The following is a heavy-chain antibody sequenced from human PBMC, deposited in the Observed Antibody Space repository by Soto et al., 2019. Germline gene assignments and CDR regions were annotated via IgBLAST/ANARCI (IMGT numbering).Heavy chain of an antibody. CDR2: IYSGGST. V-gene: IGHV3-53*01. Sequence: EVQLVESGGGLIQPGGSLRLSCAASGFTVSSNYMSWVRQAPGKGLEWVSVIYSGGSTYYADSVKGRFTISRDNSKNTLDLQRNSLRAEDTAGYYCASDTYCDLLTGYYFGRDVWCQGTTVTVSS. J-gene: IGHJ6*02. CDR1: GFTVSSNY. D-gene: IGHD3-9*01. CDR3: ASDTYCDLLTGYYFGRDV.